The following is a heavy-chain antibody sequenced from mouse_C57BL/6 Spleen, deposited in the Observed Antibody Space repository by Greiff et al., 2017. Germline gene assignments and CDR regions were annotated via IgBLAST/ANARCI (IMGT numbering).Heavy chain of an antibody. V-gene: IGHV1-22*01. D-gene: IGHD1-1*01. Sequence: EVQLQQSGPELVKPGASVKMSCKASGYTFTDYNMHWVKQSHGKSLEWIGYINPNNGGTSYNQKFKGKATLTVNKSSSTAYMELRSLTSEDSAVYYCAGGSYYYGSSGFAYWGQGTLVTVSA. CDR1: GYTFTDYN. CDR2: INPNNGGT. CDR3: AGGSYYYGSSGFAY. J-gene: IGHJ3*01.